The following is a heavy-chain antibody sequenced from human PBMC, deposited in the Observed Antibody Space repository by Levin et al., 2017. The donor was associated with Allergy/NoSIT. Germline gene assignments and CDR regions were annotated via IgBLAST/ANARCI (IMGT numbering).Heavy chain of an antibody. CDR2: ISSSSSTI. CDR3: ARRLLLRGSYWPYFDY. V-gene: IGHV3-48*02. Sequence: GGSLRLSCAASGFTFSSYSMNWVRQAPGKGLEWVSYISSSSSTIYYADSVKGRFTISRDNAKNSLYLQMNSLRDEDTAVYYCARRLLLRGSYWPYFDYWGQGTLVTVSS. J-gene: IGHJ4*02. CDR1: GFTFSSYS. D-gene: IGHD1-26*01.